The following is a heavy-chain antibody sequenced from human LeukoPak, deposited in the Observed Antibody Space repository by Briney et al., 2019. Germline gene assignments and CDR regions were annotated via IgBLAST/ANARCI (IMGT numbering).Heavy chain of an antibody. J-gene: IGHJ4*02. CDR1: GFTFSSYA. D-gene: IGHD2-15*01. V-gene: IGHV3-23*01. CDR2: ISGSGDST. Sequence: GGSLRLAFAASGFTFSSYAISWGRQAPGKGLELVSTISGSGDSTYYADSVKGRFTISRDNSKNKLYLQMNSLRADDTAVYYCAKGRSGVVVAALNYWGQGTPVTVSS. CDR3: AKGRSGVVVAALNY.